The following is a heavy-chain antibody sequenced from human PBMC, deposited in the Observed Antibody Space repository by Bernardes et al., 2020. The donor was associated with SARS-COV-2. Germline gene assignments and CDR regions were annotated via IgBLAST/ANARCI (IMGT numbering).Heavy chain of an antibody. J-gene: IGHJ3*02. CDR3: AIEGASNVFDM. V-gene: IGHV3-11*06. D-gene: IGHD6-6*01. CDR1: GLPIGDYY. CDR2: IPTSSYT. Sequence: GSLIPSCAFSGLPIGDYYISWIPPAPGRGLEWVSYIPTSSYTNYADSVSGRFTVSRDNAKNSLNLQMNSLRAEDTAVYYCAIEGASNVFDMWGQGTMVNVSS.